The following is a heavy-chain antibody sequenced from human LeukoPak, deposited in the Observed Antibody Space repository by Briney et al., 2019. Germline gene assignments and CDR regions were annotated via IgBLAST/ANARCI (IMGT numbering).Heavy chain of an antibody. V-gene: IGHV5-51*01. J-gene: IGHJ6*03. D-gene: IGHD3-22*01. Sequence: GESLKISCKGSGYSFTNYWIGWVRQMPGKGLEWMGIIYPGDSDTKYSPPFQGRVTISADKSISTAYQQWSSLKASDTAMYYCARRIYDTSGDYMDVWGKGTTVTVSS. CDR1: GYSFTNYW. CDR2: IYPGDSDT. CDR3: ARRIYDTSGDYMDV.